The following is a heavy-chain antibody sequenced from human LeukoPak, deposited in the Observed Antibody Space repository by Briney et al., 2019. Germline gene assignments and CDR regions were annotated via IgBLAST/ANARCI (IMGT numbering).Heavy chain of an antibody. V-gene: IGHV4-30-4*01. CDR1: GGSISSGDYY. J-gene: IGHJ6*02. CDR3: ARNSYDYYYYYGMDV. CDR2: IYYSGST. Sequence: SETLSLTCTVSGGSISSGDYYWSWIRQPPGKGLEWIGYIYYSGSTYYNPSLKSRVTISVGTSKNQFSLKLSSVTAADTAVYYCARNSYDYYYYYGMDVWGQGTTVTVSS. D-gene: IGHD5-18*01.